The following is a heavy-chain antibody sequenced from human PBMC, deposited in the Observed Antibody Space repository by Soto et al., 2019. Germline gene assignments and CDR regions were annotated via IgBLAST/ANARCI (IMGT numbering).Heavy chain of an antibody. D-gene: IGHD4-17*01. Sequence: QVQLVESGGDLVRPGGSLRLSCAVSGFTFSDYYMSWIHQAPGKGLEWVSYISRGGSVIYYADSVKGRFTISRDDAKNSLYLQMNSLRAEDTAVYYCASDSYGVDLGYWGQGTLVTVSS. V-gene: IGHV3-11*01. J-gene: IGHJ4*02. CDR1: GFTFSDYY. CDR2: ISRGGSVI. CDR3: ASDSYGVDLGY.